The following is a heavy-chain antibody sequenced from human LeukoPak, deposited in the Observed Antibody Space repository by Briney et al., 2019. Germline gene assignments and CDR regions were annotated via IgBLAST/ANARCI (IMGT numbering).Heavy chain of an antibody. CDR3: AKEAAVMVGYNFEY. J-gene: IGHJ4*02. D-gene: IGHD3-10*02. V-gene: IGHV3-23*01. Sequence: GRSLRLSCAASGFTFSSYAMNWVRQAPGKGLEWVSVISGSSSSIYYADSVKGRFTNSRDYSKNTLYLQMNSLRAEDTAIYYCAKEAAVMVGYNFEYWGQGTLATVSS. CDR2: ISGSSSSI. CDR1: GFTFSSYA.